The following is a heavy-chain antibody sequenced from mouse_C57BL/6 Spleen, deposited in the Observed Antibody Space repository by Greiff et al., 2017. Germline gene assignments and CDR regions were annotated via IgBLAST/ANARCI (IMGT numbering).Heavy chain of an antibody. CDR1: GYTFTDHT. V-gene: IGHV1-78*01. CDR2: IYPRDGST. Sequence: VKLQESDAELVKPGASVKISCKVSGYTFTDHTIHWMKQRPEQGLEWIGYIYPRDGSTKYNEKFKGKATLTADKSSSTAYMQLNSLTSEDSAVYFCERNYYGSSHYFDYWGQGTTLTVSS. CDR3: ERNYYGSSHYFDY. J-gene: IGHJ2*01. D-gene: IGHD1-1*01.